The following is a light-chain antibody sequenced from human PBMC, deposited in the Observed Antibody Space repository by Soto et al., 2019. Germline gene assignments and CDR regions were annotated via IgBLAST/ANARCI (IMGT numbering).Light chain of an antibody. CDR3: CSYAGSYVV. CDR2: DVS. J-gene: IGLJ2*01. Sequence: QSALTQPRSVSGSPGQSVTISCTGTSSDVGGYNYVSWYQQHPGKAPKLMIYDVSKRPSGVPDRFSGSKSGNTASLTISGLQAEDGADYYCCSYAGSYVVFGGGTKVTVL. CDR1: SSDVGGYNY. V-gene: IGLV2-11*01.